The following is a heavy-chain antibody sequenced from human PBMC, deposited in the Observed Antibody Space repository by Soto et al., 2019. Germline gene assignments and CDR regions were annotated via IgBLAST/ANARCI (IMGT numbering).Heavy chain of an antibody. CDR1: GFTFSSYG. D-gene: IGHD3-10*01. Sequence: GGSLRLSCAASGFTFSSYGMHWVRQAPGKGLEWVAVIWYDGSNKYYADSVKGRFTISRDNSKNTLYLQMNSLRAEDTAVYYCARDGSGSYYSTRNYYMDVWGKGTTVTVSS. J-gene: IGHJ6*03. V-gene: IGHV3-33*01. CDR2: IWYDGSNK. CDR3: ARDGSGSYYSTRNYYMDV.